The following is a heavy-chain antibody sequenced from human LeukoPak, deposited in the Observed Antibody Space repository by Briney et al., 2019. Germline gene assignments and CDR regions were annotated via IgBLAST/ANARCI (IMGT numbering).Heavy chain of an antibody. J-gene: IGHJ6*04. CDR3: ARGSTYGSGSYYPAVDV. D-gene: IGHD3-10*01. CDR2: IYYSGST. V-gene: IGHV4-31*02. Sequence: SWVRQAPGKGLEWIGYIYYSGSTYYNPSLKSRVTISVDTSKNQFSLKLSSVTAADTAVYYCARGSTYGSGSYYPAVDVWGKGTTVTVSS.